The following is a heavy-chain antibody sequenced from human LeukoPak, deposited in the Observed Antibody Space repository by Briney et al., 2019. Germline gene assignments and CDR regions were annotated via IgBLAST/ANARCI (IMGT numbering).Heavy chain of an antibody. Sequence: GGSLRLSCAASGFTVSTKYMNWVRQAPGKGLEWVSILYIGSDTYYSNSVKGRFTISRDSSKNILFLQMNDLRAEDTAVYYCARDVLQLWPDSYYYMDVWGKGTTVTVSS. CDR1: GFTVSTKY. CDR2: LYIGSDT. CDR3: ARDVLQLWPDSYYYMDV. J-gene: IGHJ6*03. D-gene: IGHD5-18*01. V-gene: IGHV3-53*01.